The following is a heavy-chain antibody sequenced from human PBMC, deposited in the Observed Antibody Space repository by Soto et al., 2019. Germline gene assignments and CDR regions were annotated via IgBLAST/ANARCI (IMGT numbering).Heavy chain of an antibody. CDR2: IYWDDDK. J-gene: IGHJ6*02. V-gene: IGHV2-5*02. CDR1: GFSLSTSGVG. D-gene: IGHD2-8*01. CDR3: AHGLPYCTKAVCYTENYYCYGMDV. Sequence: QITLKESGPTLVKPTQTLTLTCTFSGFSLSTSGVGVGWIRQPPGKALEWLALIYWDDDKRYSPSLKSRLTITKDSSKNQVVLTMTNMDPVDTATYYCAHGLPYCTKAVCYTENYYCYGMDVWGQGTTVTVSS.